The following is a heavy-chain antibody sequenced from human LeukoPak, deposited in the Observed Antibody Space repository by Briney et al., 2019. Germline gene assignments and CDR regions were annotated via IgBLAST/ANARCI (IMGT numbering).Heavy chain of an antibody. CDR3: ARARSSSSSWPLIDY. J-gene: IGHJ4*02. D-gene: IGHD6-13*01. CDR2: ISAYNGNT. CDR1: GYTFTSYG. Sequence: ASVKVSCKASGYTFTSYGISWVRQAPGQGLEWMGWISAYNGNTNYAQKLQGRVTMTTDTSTSTAYMELRSLRSDDTAVYYCARARSSSSSWPLIDYWGQGTLVTVSS. V-gene: IGHV1-18*01.